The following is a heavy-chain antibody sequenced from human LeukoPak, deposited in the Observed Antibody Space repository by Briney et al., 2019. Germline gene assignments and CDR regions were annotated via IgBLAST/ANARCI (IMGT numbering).Heavy chain of an antibody. D-gene: IGHD6-13*01. CDR1: GYTFTSYD. J-gene: IGHJ4*02. CDR2: MNPNSGNT. CDR3: ARAGRQQLKSYFDY. V-gene: IGHV1-8*01. Sequence: ASVKVSCKASGYTFTSYDINWVRQATGQGLEWMGWMNPNSGNTGYAQKFQGRVTMTRNTSMSTAYMELSSLRSEDTAVYYCARAGRQQLKSYFDYWGQGTLVTVSS.